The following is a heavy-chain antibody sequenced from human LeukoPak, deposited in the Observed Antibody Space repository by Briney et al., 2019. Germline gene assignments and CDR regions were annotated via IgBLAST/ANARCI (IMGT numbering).Heavy chain of an antibody. J-gene: IGHJ4*02. CDR2: IYPGYSDT. CDR3: ARFALSSSLDY. Sequence: GESLKISCKVSGYRLTNNWIGWVRPVPGKGLEWMGIIYPGYSDTRYSPSFQGQVTFSVDTSTSTVYLQWSSLKASDTAIYYCARFALSSSLDYWGQGTLVTVSS. V-gene: IGHV5-51*01. CDR1: GYRLTNNW. D-gene: IGHD6-13*01.